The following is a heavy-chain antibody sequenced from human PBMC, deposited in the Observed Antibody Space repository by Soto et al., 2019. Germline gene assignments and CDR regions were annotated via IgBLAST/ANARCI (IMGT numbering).Heavy chain of an antibody. D-gene: IGHD2-2*01. Sequence: PGGSLRLSCAASGFTFSNAWMSWVRQAPGKGLEWVGRIKRKTDGGTTDYAAPVKCRFTISRDDSKNTLYLQMNSLKTEDTAVYYCTGIVVPAAIPWFDPWGQGTLVTVSS. CDR2: IKRKTDGGTT. CDR3: TGIVVPAAIPWFDP. CDR1: GFTFSNAW. V-gene: IGHV3-15*01. J-gene: IGHJ5*02.